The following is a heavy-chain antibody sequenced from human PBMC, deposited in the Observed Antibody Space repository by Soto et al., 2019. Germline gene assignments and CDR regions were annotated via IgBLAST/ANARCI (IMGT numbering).Heavy chain of an antibody. CDR2: ISSSSSTI. V-gene: IGHV3-48*01. CDR1: GFTFSSYS. J-gene: IGHJ6*03. CDR3: ARKGSNSSSSFSSPYYYYMDV. D-gene: IGHD6-6*01. Sequence: GGSLRLSCAASGFTFSSYSMNWVRQAPGKGLEWVSYISSSSSTIYYADSVKGRFTISRDNAKNSLYLQMNSLRAEDTAVYYCARKGSNSSSSFSSPYYYYMDVWGKGTTVTVSS.